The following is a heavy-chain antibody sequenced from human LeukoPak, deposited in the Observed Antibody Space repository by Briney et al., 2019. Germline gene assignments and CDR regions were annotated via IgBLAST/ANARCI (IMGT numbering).Heavy chain of an antibody. J-gene: IGHJ4*02. CDR3: ATFGYSYGVDY. D-gene: IGHD5-18*01. CDR1: GYSISNGYY. CDR2: IYPSGST. V-gene: IGHV4-38-2*02. Sequence: SETLSLTCTVSGYSISNGYYWGWIRQPPGTGLEWIGSIYPSGSTFYNPSLKSRVTISVDTSKNQFSLRLSSVTAADTAVYYCATFGYSYGVDYWGQGTLVTVSS.